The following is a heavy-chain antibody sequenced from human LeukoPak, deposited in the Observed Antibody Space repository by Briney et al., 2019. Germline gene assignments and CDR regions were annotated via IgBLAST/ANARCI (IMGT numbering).Heavy chain of an antibody. CDR2: ISAYNGNT. J-gene: IGHJ5*02. Sequence: ASVKVSCKAPGYTFTSYGISWVRQAPGQGLEWMGWISAYNGNTNYAQKLQGRVTMTTDTSTSTAYMELRSLRSDDTAVYYCARGLYYDFWSGYDNWFDPWGQGTLVTVSS. V-gene: IGHV1-18*01. CDR3: ARGLYYDFWSGYDNWFDP. CDR1: GYTFTSYG. D-gene: IGHD3-3*01.